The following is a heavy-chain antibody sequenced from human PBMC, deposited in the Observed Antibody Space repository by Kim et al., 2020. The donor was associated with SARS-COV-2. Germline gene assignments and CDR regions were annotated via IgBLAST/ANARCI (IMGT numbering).Heavy chain of an antibody. CDR3: ARDSLYCSSTSCYPWGWFDP. D-gene: IGHD2-2*01. CDR2: IWYDGSKK. J-gene: IGHJ5*02. CDR1: GFTFSSYG. V-gene: IGHV3-33*01. Sequence: GGSLRLSCAASGFTFSSYGMHWVRQAPGKGLEWVAVIWYDGSKKYCADSVKGRFTISRDNSKNTLYLQMNSLRAEDTAVYYCARDSLYCSSTSCYPWGWFDPWGQGTLVTVSS.